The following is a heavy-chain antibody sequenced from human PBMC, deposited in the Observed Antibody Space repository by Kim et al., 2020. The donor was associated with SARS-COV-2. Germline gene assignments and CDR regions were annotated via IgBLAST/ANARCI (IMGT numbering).Heavy chain of an antibody. V-gene: IGHV1-69*13. D-gene: IGHD6-13*01. CDR2: IIPIFGTA. CDR1: GGTFSSYA. Sequence: SVKVSCKASGGTFSSYAISWVRQATGQGLEWMGGIIPIFGTANYAQKFQGRVTITADESTSTAYMELSSLRSEDTAVYYCARSDEPQQLVSSPSLVDPLIDAFDIWGQGTMVTVSS. J-gene: IGHJ3*02. CDR3: ARSDEPQQLVSSPSLVDPLIDAFDI.